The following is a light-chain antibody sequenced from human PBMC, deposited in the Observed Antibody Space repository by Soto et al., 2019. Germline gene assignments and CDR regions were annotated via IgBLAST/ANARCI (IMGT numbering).Light chain of an antibody. CDR3: QQYYSTPQT. CDR1: QTILYSSNNKNC. Sequence: DIVMTQSPDSLAVSLGERATINCKSSQTILYSSNNKNCLAWYQQKPGQPPKLLIYWASTRESGVTDRFSGSGSGTDFPLTIIRLQSEDVSVYYCQQYYSTPQTFGQGTRLESK. CDR2: WAS. V-gene: IGKV4-1*01. J-gene: IGKJ2*01.